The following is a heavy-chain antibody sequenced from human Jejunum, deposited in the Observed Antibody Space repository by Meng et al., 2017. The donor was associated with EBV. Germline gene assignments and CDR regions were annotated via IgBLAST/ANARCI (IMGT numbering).Heavy chain of an antibody. CDR1: GGSFSGYY. CDR2: VHFSGIT. J-gene: IGHJ4*02. CDR3: ARRTGDYVVGY. V-gene: IGHV4-34*02. D-gene: IGHD2-8*02. Sequence: QVQLQQWGEGLLRPTATLSLTCAVYGGSFSGYYWSWVRQPPGRGLEYIGEVHFSGITNYTPSLKSRVTMSVDASKNQFSLRLTSVTAADTAVYYCARRTGDYVVGYWGQGTLVTVSS.